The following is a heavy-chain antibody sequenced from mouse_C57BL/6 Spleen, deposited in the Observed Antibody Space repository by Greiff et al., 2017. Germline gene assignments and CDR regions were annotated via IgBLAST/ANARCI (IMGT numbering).Heavy chain of an antibody. J-gene: IGHJ3*01. CDR2: ISSGGSYN. Sequence: EVKLVESGGDLVKPGGSLKLSCAASGFTFSSYGMSWVRQTPDKRLEWVATISSGGSYNYYQDSVKGRFTISRDNAKNTLYLQMSSLKSEDTAMYYCASALTGRGFAYWGQGTLVTVSA. CDR1: GFTFSSYG. CDR3: ASALTGRGFAY. D-gene: IGHD4-1*01. V-gene: IGHV5-6*01.